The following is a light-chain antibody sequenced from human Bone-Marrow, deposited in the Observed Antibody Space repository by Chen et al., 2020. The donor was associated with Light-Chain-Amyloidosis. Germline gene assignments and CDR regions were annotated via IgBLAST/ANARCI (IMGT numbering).Light chain of an antibody. V-gene: IGLV2-14*01. CDR3: SSYTITNTLV. CDR1: SSDVGGDNH. Sequence: QPALPQPASVSGTPGTPLTISSPGTSSDVGGDNHVSWYQQHPDKAPKLMIYEVTNRPSWVPDRFSGSKSDNTASLTISGLQTEDEADYFCSSYTITNTLVFGSGTRVTVL. CDR2: EVT. J-gene: IGLJ1*01.